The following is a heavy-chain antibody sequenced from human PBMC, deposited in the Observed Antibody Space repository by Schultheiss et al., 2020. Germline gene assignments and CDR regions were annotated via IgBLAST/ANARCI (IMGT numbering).Heavy chain of an antibody. D-gene: IGHD4-17*01. V-gene: IGHV4-39*07. J-gene: IGHJ4*02. Sequence: SETLSLTCTVSGGSISSSSYYWGWIRQPPGKGLEWIGSIYYSGSTYYNPSLKSRVTISVDTSKNQFSLKLSSVTAADTAVYYCARGLATVTQFDYWGQGTLVNGYS. CDR1: GGSISSSSYY. CDR3: ARGLATVTQFDY. CDR2: IYYSGST.